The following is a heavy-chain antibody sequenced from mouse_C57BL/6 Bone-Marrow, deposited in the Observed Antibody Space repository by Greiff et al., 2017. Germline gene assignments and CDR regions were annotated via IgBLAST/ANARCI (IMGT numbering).Heavy chain of an antibody. CDR2: IWSGGST. D-gene: IGHD1-1*01. Sequence: QVQLQESGPGLVQPSQSLSITCTVSGFSLTSYGVHWVRQSPGQGLEWLGVIWSGGSTAYNAALISRPSTSKDNSTIQVFFKINSLQADNTAIYYCARNFLYGSGSYWYFDVWGTGTTVTVSS. V-gene: IGHV2-2*01. CDR1: GFSLTSYG. J-gene: IGHJ1*03. CDR3: ARNFLYGSGSYWYFDV.